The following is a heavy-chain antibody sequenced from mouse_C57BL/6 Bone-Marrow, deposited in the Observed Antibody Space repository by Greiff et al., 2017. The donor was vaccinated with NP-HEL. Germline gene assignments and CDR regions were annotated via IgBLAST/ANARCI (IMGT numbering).Heavy chain of an antibody. D-gene: IGHD1-1*01. CDR3: TTGGSSPYAMDY. CDR2: IDPENGDT. V-gene: IGHV14-4*01. CDR1: GFNIKDDY. J-gene: IGHJ4*01. Sequence: VQLQQSGAELVRPGASVKLSCTVSGFNIKDDYMHWVKQRPEQGLEWIGWIDPENGDTEYASKFQGKATITADTSSNTAYLQLSSLTSEDTAVHYCTTGGSSPYAMDYWGQGTSVTVSS.